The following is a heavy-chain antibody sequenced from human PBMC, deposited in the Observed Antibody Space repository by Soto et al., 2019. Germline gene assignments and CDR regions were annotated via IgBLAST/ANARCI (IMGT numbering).Heavy chain of an antibody. CDR2: INHSGST. D-gene: IGHD3-3*01. CDR3: ARGHDFWSAWVFDY. V-gene: IGHV4-39*07. Sequence: WETLSLTCTVSGGSISSSSYYWGWIRQSPGKGLEWIGRINHSGSTNYNPSLKSRVTISVDTSKNQFSLKLSSVTAADTAVYYCARGHDFWSAWVFDYWGQGTLVTVSS. CDR1: GGSISSSSYY. J-gene: IGHJ4*02.